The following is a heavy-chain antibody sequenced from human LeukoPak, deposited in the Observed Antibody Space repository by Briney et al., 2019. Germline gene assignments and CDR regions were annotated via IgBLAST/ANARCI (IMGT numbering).Heavy chain of an antibody. Sequence: ASAKVSCKASGYTFTNYDINWVRQATGQGLEWMGWMNPNSGNTGYAQKFQGRVTMTRNTSTSTAYMELTSLRSEDTAVYYCARVNNDFWSGYYSFDYWGQGALVTVSS. D-gene: IGHD3-3*01. CDR2: MNPNSGNT. CDR3: ARVNNDFWSGYYSFDY. V-gene: IGHV1-8*01. J-gene: IGHJ4*02. CDR1: GYTFTNYD.